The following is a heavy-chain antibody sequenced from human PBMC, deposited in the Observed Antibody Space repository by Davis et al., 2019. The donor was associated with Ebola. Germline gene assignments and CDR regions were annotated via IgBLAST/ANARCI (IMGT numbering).Heavy chain of an antibody. CDR1: GFTFDDYG. CDR3: ARVNIAAAGTSVFDY. Sequence: GESLKISCAASGFTFDDYGMSWVRQAPGKGLEWVSGINWNGGSTGYADSVNGRFTISRDNAKNSLYLQMNSLRAEDTALYHCARVNIAAAGTSVFDYWGQGTLVTVSS. V-gene: IGHV3-20*01. D-gene: IGHD6-13*01. CDR2: INWNGGST. J-gene: IGHJ4*02.